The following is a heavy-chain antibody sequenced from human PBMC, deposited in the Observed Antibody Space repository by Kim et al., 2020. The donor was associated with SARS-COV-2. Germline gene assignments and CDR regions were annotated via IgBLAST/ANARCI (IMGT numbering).Heavy chain of an antibody. V-gene: IGHV3-23*01. D-gene: IGHD3-3*01. Sequence: GGSLRLSCAASGFTFSSYAMSWVRQAPGKGLEWVSAISGSGGSTYYADSVKGRFTISRDNSKNTLYLQMNSLRAEDTAVYYCASTLPLRFLEWLSTYYFDYWGQGTLVTVSS. CDR1: GFTFSSYA. CDR2: ISGSGGST. CDR3: ASTLPLRFLEWLSTYYFDY. J-gene: IGHJ4*02.